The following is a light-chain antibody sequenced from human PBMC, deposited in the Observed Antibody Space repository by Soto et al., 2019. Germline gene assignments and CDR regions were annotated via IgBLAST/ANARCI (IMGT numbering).Light chain of an antibody. CDR1: SSNIGATYD. V-gene: IGLV1-40*01. Sequence: QSVLTQPPSVSGAPGQGVTISCAGSSSNIGATYDIHWYQQLPGTAPKLLIYGNSQRPSGVPARFSGSKPGTSAPLAIAGLQADDEADYSCQYYDSSLSAVVFGGGTKLTVL. CDR3: QYYDSSLSAVV. J-gene: IGLJ2*01. CDR2: GNS.